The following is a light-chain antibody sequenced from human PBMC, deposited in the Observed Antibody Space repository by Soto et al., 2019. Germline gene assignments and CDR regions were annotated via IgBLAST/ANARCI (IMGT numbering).Light chain of an antibody. Sequence: EIVLAQSRGTLSLSPGERATLSCRASQSVTNSFLAWYQQKPGQAPRLLIYGASRRATGIPDRFTGSGSGTDFTLTISSLEPEDLAVYYCQQYVSSPWAFGQGTKVEI. V-gene: IGKV3-20*01. CDR1: QSVTNSF. J-gene: IGKJ1*01. CDR3: QQYVSSPWA. CDR2: GAS.